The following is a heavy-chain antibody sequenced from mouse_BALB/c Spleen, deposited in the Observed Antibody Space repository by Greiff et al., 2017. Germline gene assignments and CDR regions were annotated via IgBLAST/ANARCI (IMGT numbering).Heavy chain of an antibody. J-gene: IGHJ2*01. CDR1: GFTFSSYT. Sequence: EVKLMESGGGLVPPGGSLKLSCAASGFTFSSYTMSWVRQTPEKRLEWVAYISNGGGSTYYPDTVKGRFTISRDNAKNTLYLQRSSLKSEDTAMYYCARHTRNYFDYWGQGTTLTVAS. CDR3: ARHTRNYFDY. CDR2: ISNGGGST. V-gene: IGHV5-12-2*01.